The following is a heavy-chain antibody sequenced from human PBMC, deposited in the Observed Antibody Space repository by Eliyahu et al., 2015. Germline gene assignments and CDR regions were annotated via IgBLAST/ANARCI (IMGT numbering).Heavy chain of an antibody. J-gene: IGHJ3*02. CDR2: IYTSGST. V-gene: IGHV4-61*02. CDR3: ARDRGSYYDEAFDI. CDR1: GGSISXGSYY. D-gene: IGHD3-22*01. Sequence: QVQLQESGPGLVKPSQTLSLTCTVSGGSISXGSYYWXWIRQPAGKGLEWIGRIYTSGSTNYNPSLKSRVTISVDTSKNQFSLKLSSVTAADTAVYYCARDRGSYYDEAFDIWGQGTMVTVSS.